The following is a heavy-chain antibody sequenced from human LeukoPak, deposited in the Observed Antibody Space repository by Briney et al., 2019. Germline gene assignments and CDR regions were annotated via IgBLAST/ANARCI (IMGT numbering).Heavy chain of an antibody. V-gene: IGHV4-39*07. J-gene: IGHJ4*02. CDR2: IYYSGST. CDR3: ARDKWGRRDFDY. D-gene: IGHD2-8*01. CDR1: GGSISSSSYY. Sequence: SETLSLTCTVSGGSISSSSYYWGWIRQPPGKGLEWIGSIYYSGSTYYNPSLKSRVTISVDTSKNQFSLKLSSVTAADTAVYYCARDKWGRRDFDYWGQGTLVTVSS.